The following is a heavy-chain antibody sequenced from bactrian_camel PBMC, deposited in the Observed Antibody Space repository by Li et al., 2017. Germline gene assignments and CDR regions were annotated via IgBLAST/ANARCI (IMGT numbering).Heavy chain of an antibody. Sequence: HVQLVESGGGSVQAGGSLRLSCAASGFIYNSYCMGWFRQAPGKGLEWVSIIRPDGTKSWYSDSVKGRFTASRDNARNTVYLQMNSLKPEDTAVYYCVRDSGSWNFGYWGQGTQVTVS. V-gene: IGHV3S6*01. CDR3: VRDSGSWNFGY. J-gene: IGHJ6*01. CDR2: IRPDGTKS. D-gene: IGHD6*01. CDR1: GFIYNSYC.